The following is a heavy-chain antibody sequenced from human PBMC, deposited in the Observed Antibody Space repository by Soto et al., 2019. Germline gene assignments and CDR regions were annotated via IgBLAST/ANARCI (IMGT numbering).Heavy chain of an antibody. J-gene: IGHJ3*02. CDR1: GGHCVGHA. Sequence: LSWRVAGGHCVGHAVSWVSQNQRKGLEWVSAISGSGGSTYYADSVKGRFTISRDNSKNTLYLQMNSLRAEDTAVYYCAKDRGVVVTAYDAFDIWVQRTTVP. V-gene: IGHV3-23*01. D-gene: IGHD2-21*02. CDR3: AKDRGVVVTAYDAFDI. CDR2: ISGSGGST.